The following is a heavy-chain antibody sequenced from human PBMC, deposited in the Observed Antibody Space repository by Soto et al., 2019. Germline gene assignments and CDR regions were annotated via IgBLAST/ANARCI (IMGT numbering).Heavy chain of an antibody. V-gene: IGHV3-72*01. Sequence: EVQLVESGGGLVQPGGSLRLSCAASGFTFSDHSMDWVRQAPGKGLEWVGGSRNKANSYSTEYAASVKGRFTISRDESKNTVYLQMNSLKTEDTAVYYCARFSWSYTSGLDYWGQGTLVTVSS. CDR2: SRNKANSYST. CDR3: ARFSWSYTSGLDY. J-gene: IGHJ4*02. CDR1: GFTFSDHS. D-gene: IGHD1-26*01.